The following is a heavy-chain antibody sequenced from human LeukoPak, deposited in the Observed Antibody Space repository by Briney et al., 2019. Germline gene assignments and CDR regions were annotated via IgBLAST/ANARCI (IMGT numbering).Heavy chain of an antibody. CDR3: ARDGGYSYGVFDY. J-gene: IGHJ4*02. CDR1: GFTFSSYA. D-gene: IGHD5-18*01. V-gene: IGHV3-30-3*01. CDR2: ISYDGSNK. Sequence: GSLRLSCAASGFTFSSYAMHWVRQAPGKGLEWVAVISYDGSNKYYADSVKGRFTISRDNSKNTLYLQMNSLRAEDTAVYYCARDGGYSYGVFDYWGQGTLVTVSS.